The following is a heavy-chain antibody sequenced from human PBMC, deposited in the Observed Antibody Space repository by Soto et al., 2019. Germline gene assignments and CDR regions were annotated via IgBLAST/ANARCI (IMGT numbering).Heavy chain of an antibody. Sequence: AASVKVSCKASGYTFTDYYMHWVRQAPGQGLEWMGWINPNSGGTNYAQKFQGRVTMTRDTSIITAYMELSRLRYDDTAVYYCARGWNIVAAVTNNWFDPWGQGTLVTVSS. V-gene: IGHV1-2*02. CDR1: GYTFTDYY. CDR2: INPNSGGT. J-gene: IGHJ5*02. D-gene: IGHD1-26*01. CDR3: ARGWNIVAAVTNNWFDP.